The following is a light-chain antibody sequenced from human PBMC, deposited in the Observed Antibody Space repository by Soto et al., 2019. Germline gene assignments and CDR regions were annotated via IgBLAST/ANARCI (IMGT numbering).Light chain of an antibody. CDR1: QSISYY. J-gene: IGKJ1*01. CDR3: QQYNRFSTWT. Sequence: DIQMTQSPSTLSASVGDRVTITCRASQSISYYLACYQKKPGKAPKVLIWNASSLQRGVPSRFSGSGSGTDFTLTISSLLPDDFATYYCQQYNRFSTWTFGQGTQVESK. CDR2: NAS. V-gene: IGKV1-5*01.